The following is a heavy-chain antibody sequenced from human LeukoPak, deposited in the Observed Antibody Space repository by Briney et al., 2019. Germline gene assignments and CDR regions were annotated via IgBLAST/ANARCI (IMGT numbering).Heavy chain of an antibody. Sequence: ASAKVSCKASGYSSTNYGISWVRQAPGQGLEWMGWIHIYRGNTNYAQKFQGRVTMTTDTSTSTVYMEVRGLRSGDTAMYYCARDVGITVADSFDPWGQGTLVTVSS. CDR2: IHIYRGNT. V-gene: IGHV1-18*01. D-gene: IGHD6-13*01. J-gene: IGHJ5*02. CDR3: ARDVGITVADSFDP. CDR1: GYSSTNYG.